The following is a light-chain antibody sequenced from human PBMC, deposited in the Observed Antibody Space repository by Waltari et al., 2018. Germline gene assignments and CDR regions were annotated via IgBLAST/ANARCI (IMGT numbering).Light chain of an antibody. Sequence: QSVLTQPPSASGTPGQSVTISCSGSDSNIGTNTVSWYRQVPGTAPRLLMFNYDQRTSGVPDRFSGSKSGTSSSLAIGGLQSEDEADYYCAAWDDRLMMWVFGEGTKLTVL. V-gene: IGLV1-44*01. CDR3: AAWDDRLMMWV. CDR2: NYD. CDR1: DSNIGTNT. J-gene: IGLJ3*02.